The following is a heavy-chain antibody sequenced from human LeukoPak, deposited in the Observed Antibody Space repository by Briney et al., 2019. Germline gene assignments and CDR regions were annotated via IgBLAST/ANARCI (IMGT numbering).Heavy chain of an antibody. Sequence: PSETLSLTCAVYGGSFSGYYWSWIRQPPGKVLEWIGEINHSGSTNYNPSLKSRVTISVDTSKNQFSLTLFSVTVADTAIYFCARIPRVRGLGVVHSWFDPWGQGTLVTVSS. V-gene: IGHV4-34*01. CDR1: GGSFSGYY. CDR3: ARIPRVRGLGVVHSWFDP. CDR2: INHSGST. J-gene: IGHJ5*02. D-gene: IGHD3-10*01.